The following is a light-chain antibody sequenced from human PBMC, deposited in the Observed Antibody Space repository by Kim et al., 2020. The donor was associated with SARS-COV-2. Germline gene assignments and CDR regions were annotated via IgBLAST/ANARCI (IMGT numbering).Light chain of an antibody. Sequence: GQNGNIACSGTRFNIGRDYVSWYQQAPGSAPKPLMYDNNQRPSGIPHRFSGSKSGTSATLAITGLQTGDEADYYCGTWDSTLNSVVFGGGTQLTVL. V-gene: IGLV1-51*01. J-gene: IGLJ2*01. CDR3: GTWDSTLNSVV. CDR2: DNN. CDR1: RFNIGRDY.